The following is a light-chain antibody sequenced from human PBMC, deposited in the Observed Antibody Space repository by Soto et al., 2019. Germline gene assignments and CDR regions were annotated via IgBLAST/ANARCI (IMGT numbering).Light chain of an antibody. CDR2: DAS. CDR1: QTVRNNY. J-gene: IGKJ4*01. V-gene: IGKV3-20*01. Sequence: EFVLTQSPCTLALSPGERATLSCRASQTVRNNYLAWYQQKPGQAPRLLIYDASSRATGIPDRFSGGGSGTDFTLTISRLEPEDFAVYYCQQYSSYPITFGGGTKVDIK. CDR3: QQYSSYPIT.